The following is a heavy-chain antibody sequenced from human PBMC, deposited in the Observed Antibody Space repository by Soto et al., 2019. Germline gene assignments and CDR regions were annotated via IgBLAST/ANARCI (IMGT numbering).Heavy chain of an antibody. Sequence: GGFLRLSCETFGFTFSPYWMHWVRQAPGKGLVWVSRVNSDGTSTVYADSVKGRFTISRDNAKNTIYLHMHSLTAGDTAVYYCVREVCDIGDCFSRGRFDPWGQGTLVTVSS. CDR2: VNSDGTST. J-gene: IGHJ5*02. V-gene: IGHV3-74*01. CDR1: GFTFSPYW. CDR3: VREVCDIGDCFSRGRFDP. D-gene: IGHD2-15*01.